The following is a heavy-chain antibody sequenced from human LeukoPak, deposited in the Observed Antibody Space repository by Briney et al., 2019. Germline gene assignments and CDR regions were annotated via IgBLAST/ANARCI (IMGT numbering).Heavy chain of an antibody. J-gene: IGHJ5*02. Sequence: SETLSRTCTVSGGSISSYYWSWIRQPPGKGLEWIGYIYYSGSTNYNPSLKSRVTISVDTSKNQFSLKLSSVTAADTAVYYCARHRNNWFDPWGQGTLVTVSS. CDR1: GGSISSYY. CDR3: ARHRNNWFDP. V-gene: IGHV4-59*08. CDR2: IYYSGST.